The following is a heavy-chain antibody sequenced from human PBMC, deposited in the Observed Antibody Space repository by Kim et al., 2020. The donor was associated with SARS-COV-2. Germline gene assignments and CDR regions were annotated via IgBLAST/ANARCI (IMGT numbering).Heavy chain of an antibody. J-gene: IGHJ6*02. D-gene: IGHD3-9*01. CDR2: FDPEDGET. CDR3: ATGWLAYYDILTGYSTAIFYGMDV. CDR1: GYTLTELS. V-gene: IGHV1-24*01. Sequence: ASVKVSCKVSGYTLTELSMHWVRQAPGKGLEWMGGFDPEDGETIYAQKFQGRVTMTEDTSTDTAYMELSSLRSEDTAVYYCATGWLAYYDILTGYSTAIFYGMDVWGQGTTVTVPS.